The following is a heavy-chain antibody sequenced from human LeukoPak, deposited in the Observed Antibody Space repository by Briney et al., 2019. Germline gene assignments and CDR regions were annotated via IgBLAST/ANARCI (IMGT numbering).Heavy chain of an antibody. CDR2: MYHSGST. CDR3: ARLRWLQFIDY. D-gene: IGHD5-24*01. J-gene: IGHJ4*02. V-gene: IGHV4-38-2*01. Sequence: PSETLSLTCAVSGYSISSGHYWGWIRQPPGKGLEWIGSMYHSGSTYYNPSLKSRVTISVDTSKNQFSLKLSSVTAADTAVYYCARLRWLQFIDYWGQGTLVTVSS. CDR1: GYSISSGHY.